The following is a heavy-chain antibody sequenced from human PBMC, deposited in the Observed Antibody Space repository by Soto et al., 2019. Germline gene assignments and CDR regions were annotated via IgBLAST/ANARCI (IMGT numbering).Heavy chain of an antibody. CDR1: GGSICSVGYY. CDR2: IYYSGST. Sequence: PSETLSLTCTVSGGSICSVGYYWSCIRQHPGKGLEWIGYIYYSGSTYYNPSLKSRVTISVDTSKNQFSLKLSSVTAADTAVYYCARVYSSSSYYYYMAVRGKGTTVTVSS. V-gene: IGHV4-31*03. J-gene: IGHJ6*03. D-gene: IGHD6-6*01. CDR3: ARVYSSSSYYYYMAV.